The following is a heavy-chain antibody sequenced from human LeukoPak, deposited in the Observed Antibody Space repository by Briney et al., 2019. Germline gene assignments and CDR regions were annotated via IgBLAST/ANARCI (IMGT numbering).Heavy chain of an antibody. V-gene: IGHV4-34*01. CDR2: INHSGGT. CDR3: ARGEYSGYYDY. J-gene: IGHJ4*02. D-gene: IGHD5-12*01. Sequence: SETLSLTCAVYGGSFSGYYWSWIRQPPGKGLEWIGEINHSGGTNYNPSLKSRVTISVDTSKNQFSLKLSSVTAADTAVYYCARGEYSGYYDYWGQGTLVTVSS. CDR1: GGSFSGYY.